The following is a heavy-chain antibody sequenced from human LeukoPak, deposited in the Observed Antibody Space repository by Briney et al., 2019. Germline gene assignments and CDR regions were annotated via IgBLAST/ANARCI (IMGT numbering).Heavy chain of an antibody. Sequence: RASVKVSCKASGYTFTGYYMHWVRQAPGQGLEWMGWINPNSGGTNYAQKFQGRVTMTRDTSISTAYMELSRLRSDDTAVYYCAKSLIGYYDSSGYYIYYYYYYMDVWGKGTTVTVSS. CDR1: GYTFTGYY. CDR3: AKSLIGYYDSSGYYIYYYYYYMDV. V-gene: IGHV1-2*02. CDR2: INPNSGGT. J-gene: IGHJ6*03. D-gene: IGHD3-22*01.